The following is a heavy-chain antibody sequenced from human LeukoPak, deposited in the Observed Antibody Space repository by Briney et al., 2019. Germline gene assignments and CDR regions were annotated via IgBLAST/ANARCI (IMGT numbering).Heavy chain of an antibody. Sequence: GGSLRLSCAASVYTFSTYSMHCVREARGRGLEWVTIISYDGNTKYYADSLKGRFTISRDKSKNTLYLQMNSLRPEDTAVYYCARDDDGRGDLDHWGQGTLVTVSP. V-gene: IGHV3-30-3*01. J-gene: IGHJ4*02. CDR1: VYTFSTYS. D-gene: IGHD1-26*01. CDR2: ISYDGNTK. CDR3: ARDDDGRGDLDH.